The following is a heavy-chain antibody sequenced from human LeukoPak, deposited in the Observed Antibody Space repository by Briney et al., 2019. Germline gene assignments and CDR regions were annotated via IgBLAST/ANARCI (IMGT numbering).Heavy chain of an antibody. CDR1: GFTFSSYG. CDR3: AKEIWPTVTTPGHTHFDY. V-gene: IGHV3-23*01. J-gene: IGHJ4*02. D-gene: IGHD4-17*01. Sequence: GGSLRLSCAASGFTFSSYGMSWVRQSPGKGLEWVSAISTGGGSTYYADSVKGRFTISRDNSKNTLCLQMNSLRAEDTAVYYCAKEIWPTVTTPGHTHFDYWGQGTLVTVSS. CDR2: ISTGGGST.